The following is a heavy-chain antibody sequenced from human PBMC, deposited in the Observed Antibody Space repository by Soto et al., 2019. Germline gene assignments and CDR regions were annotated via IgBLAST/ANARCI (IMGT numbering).Heavy chain of an antibody. CDR1: GFSLSDSW. D-gene: IGHD3-16*02. V-gene: IGHV3-15*01. CDR2: ILSSTDGGTT. CDR3: NTYDYISGSYRIRWAY. Sequence: EVQLVESGGGLVKPGGSLRLSCAASGFSLSDSWMGWVRQAPGKGLEWVGRILSSTDGGTTDYAAPVKGRFSISRDDSKNTLYLQMNSLKTEDTAMYFCNTYDYISGSYRIRWAYWGPGTLVTVSS. J-gene: IGHJ4*02.